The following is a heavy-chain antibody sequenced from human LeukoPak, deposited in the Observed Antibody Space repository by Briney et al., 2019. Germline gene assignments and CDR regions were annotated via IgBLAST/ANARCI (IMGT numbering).Heavy chain of an antibody. CDR3: ARTPGRGGFDY. Sequence: PSETLSLTCTVSGGSISSFYWSWIRQSPEKGLEWIAYIYDTGRTNYNPSLKSRVTISIDRSKNQFSLKLISVTAADTAMYYCARTPGRGGFDYWGQGTLVTVSS. D-gene: IGHD3-10*01. CDR1: GGSISSFY. V-gene: IGHV4-59*01. CDR2: IYDTGRT. J-gene: IGHJ4*02.